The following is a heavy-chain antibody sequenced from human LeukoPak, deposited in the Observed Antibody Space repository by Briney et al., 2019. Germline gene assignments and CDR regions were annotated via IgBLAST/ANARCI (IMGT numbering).Heavy chain of an antibody. Sequence: PGGSLRLSCAASGFTFSNYNMNWVRQAPGKGLQWVSYISSRGSYTYYADSVKGRFTISRDNAKNSLYLQMNSLRAEDTAVYYCARIDAFDIWGQGTMVTVSS. CDR1: GFTFSNYN. J-gene: IGHJ3*02. CDR3: ARIDAFDI. V-gene: IGHV3-21*06. CDR2: ISSRGSYT.